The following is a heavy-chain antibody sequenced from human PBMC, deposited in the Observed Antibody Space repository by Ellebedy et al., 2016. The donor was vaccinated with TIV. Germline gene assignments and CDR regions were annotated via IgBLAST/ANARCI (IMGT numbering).Heavy chain of an antibody. J-gene: IGHJ6*02. V-gene: IGHV1-24*01. Sequence: ASVKVSCKVSGYTLTELSMHWVRQAPGKGLEWMGGLDPEDGETIYAQKFQGRVTMTEDTSTDTAYMELSSLRSEDTAVYYCVTRLGNTAARPTYYYYYGMDVWGQGTTVTVSS. CDR2: LDPEDGET. CDR1: GYTLTELS. D-gene: IGHD6-6*01. CDR3: VTRLGNTAARPTYYYYYGMDV.